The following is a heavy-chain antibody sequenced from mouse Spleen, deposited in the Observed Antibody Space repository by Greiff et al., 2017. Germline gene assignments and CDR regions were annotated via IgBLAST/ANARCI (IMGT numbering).Heavy chain of an antibody. J-gene: IGHJ3*01. CDR1: GFTFSSYA. CDR3: ARLPYYYGYGAY. D-gene: IGHD1-2*01. Sequence: EVKLMESGGGLVKPGGSLKLSCAASGFTFSSYAMSWVRQTPEKRLEWVATISSGGSYTYYPDSVKGRFTISRDNAKNTLYLQMSSLRSEDTAMYYCARLPYYYGYGAYWGQGTLVTVSA. CDR2: ISSGGSYT. V-gene: IGHV5-9-1*01.